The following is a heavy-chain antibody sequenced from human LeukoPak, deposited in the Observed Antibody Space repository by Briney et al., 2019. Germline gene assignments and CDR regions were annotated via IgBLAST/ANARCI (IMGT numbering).Heavy chain of an antibody. CDR2: IWYDGSNK. Sequence: GRSLRLSCAASGFTFSSYGMHWVRQAPGKGLEWVAVIWYDGSNKYYADSVKGRFTISRDNSKNTLYLQMNSLRAEDTAVYYCARDQFTMVRVEAFDIWGQGTMVTVSS. J-gene: IGHJ3*02. CDR1: GFTFSSYG. V-gene: IGHV3-33*01. CDR3: ARDQFTMVRVEAFDI. D-gene: IGHD3-10*01.